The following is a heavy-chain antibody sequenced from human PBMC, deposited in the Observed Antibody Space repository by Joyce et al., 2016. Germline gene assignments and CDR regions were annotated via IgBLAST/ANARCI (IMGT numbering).Heavy chain of an antibody. CDR3: ARVSLVGAFDI. V-gene: IGHV3-7*05. D-gene: IGHD3-10*01. Sequence: QLEESGGGLVQPGGSLRFSCVASEFPFSDYWMSWVRQGPGKGLEWVAHMSPNGREQYYVDSVKGRFTITRDNAKNSLYLQMNSLRGDDTAVYHCARVSLVGAFDIWGQGTMVTVSS. J-gene: IGHJ3*02. CDR1: EFPFSDYW. CDR2: MSPNGREQ.